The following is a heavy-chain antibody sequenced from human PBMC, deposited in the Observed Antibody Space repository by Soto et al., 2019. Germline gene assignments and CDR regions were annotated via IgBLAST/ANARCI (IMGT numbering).Heavy chain of an antibody. CDR3: ARSSTSANYFDY. V-gene: IGHV4-31*03. Sequence: QVQLQESGPGLVKPSQTLSLTCTVSGGSISSGGYYWSWIRQHPGKGLEWIGYIYYSGSTYYNPSLXSXLTISVDTSQNQFSLKLSSVTAADTAVYYCARSSTSANYFDYWGQGTLVTVSS. CDR2: IYYSGST. CDR1: GGSISSGGYY. D-gene: IGHD2-2*01. J-gene: IGHJ4*02.